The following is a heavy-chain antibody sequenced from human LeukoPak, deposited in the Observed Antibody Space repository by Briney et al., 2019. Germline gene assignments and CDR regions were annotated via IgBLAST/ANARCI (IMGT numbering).Heavy chain of an antibody. CDR2: ISSGSTI. CDR3: GRVALDTSMIHY. CDR1: GFSFSSYE. Sequence: GGSLRLSCAASGFSFSSYEMNWVRQAPGKGLEWVSYISSGSTIYYGDSVKGRFTISRDDAENSLYLQMNSLRVEDTAVYYCGRVALDTSMIHYWGQGTLVTVSS. J-gene: IGHJ4*02. D-gene: IGHD5-18*01. V-gene: IGHV3-48*03.